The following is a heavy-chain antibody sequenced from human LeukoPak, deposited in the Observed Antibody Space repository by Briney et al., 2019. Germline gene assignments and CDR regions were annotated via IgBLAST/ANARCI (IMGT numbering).Heavy chain of an antibody. CDR1: GGSISSSSYY. D-gene: IGHD6-6*01. V-gene: IGHV4-39*01. J-gene: IGHJ4*02. CDR2: IYYSGST. CDR3: ARQEGIAARESPPHFDY. Sequence: PSETLSLTCTVSGGSISSSSYYWGWIRQPPGKGLEWIGSIYYSGSTYYNPSLKSRVTISVDTSKNQFSLKLSSVTAADTAVYYCARQEGIAARESPPHFDYWGQGTLVTVSS.